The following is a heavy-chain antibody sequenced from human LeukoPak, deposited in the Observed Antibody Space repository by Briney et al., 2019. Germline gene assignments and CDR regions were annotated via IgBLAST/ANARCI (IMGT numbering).Heavy chain of an antibody. Sequence: GGSLRLSCAASGFTFSNAWMSWVRQAPGKGLEWVGRIKSKTDGGTTDYAAPVKGRFTISRDDSKNTLYLQMNSLKTEDTAVYYCVHDGSPSGFFDYWGQGTLVTVSS. D-gene: IGHD6-6*01. J-gene: IGHJ4*02. CDR2: IKSKTDGGTT. V-gene: IGHV3-15*01. CDR1: GFTFSNAW. CDR3: VHDGSPSGFFDY.